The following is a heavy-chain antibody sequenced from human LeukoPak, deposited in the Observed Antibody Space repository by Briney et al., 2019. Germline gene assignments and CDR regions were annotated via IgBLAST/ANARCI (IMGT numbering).Heavy chain of an antibody. Sequence: ASVKVSCKASGATFSSYAISWVRQAPGPGLEWMGGIIPIFGTANYAQKFQGRVTITADESTSTAYMELSSLRSEDTAVYYCARDPKTSYYYDSSGYSYFQHWGQGTLVTVSS. CDR3: ARDPKTSYYYDSSGYSYFQH. CDR2: IIPIFGTA. J-gene: IGHJ1*01. V-gene: IGHV1-69*13. CDR1: GATFSSYA. D-gene: IGHD3-22*01.